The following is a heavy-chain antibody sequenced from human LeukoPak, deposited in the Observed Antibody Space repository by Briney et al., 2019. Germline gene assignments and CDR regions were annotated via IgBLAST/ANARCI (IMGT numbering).Heavy chain of an antibody. J-gene: IGHJ4*02. CDR3: VRDSGRAAANR. CDR1: GYTFTGYY. Sequence: ASVKVACKASGYTFTGYYIHWVRQAPRQGLEWMGRINPNSGGADFPQKFQGRVTLTRDTSITTAYMDLTKLTSDDTAVYYCVRDSGRAAANRWGQGTLVTVSS. D-gene: IGHD6-13*01. V-gene: IGHV1-2*06. CDR2: INPNSGGA.